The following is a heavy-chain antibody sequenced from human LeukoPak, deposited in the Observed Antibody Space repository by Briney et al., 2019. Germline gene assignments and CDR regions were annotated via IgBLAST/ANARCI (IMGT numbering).Heavy chain of an antibody. CDR1: GGTFSSYA. J-gene: IGHJ3*02. Sequence: SVKVSCKASGGTFSSYAISWVRQAPGQGLGWMGGIIPIFGTANYAQKFQGRVTITADESTSTAYMELSSLRSEDTAVYYCARGGVVVVPAAILGIDAFDIWGQGTMVTVSS. CDR2: IIPIFGTA. V-gene: IGHV1-69*13. CDR3: ARGGVVVVPAAILGIDAFDI. D-gene: IGHD2-2*02.